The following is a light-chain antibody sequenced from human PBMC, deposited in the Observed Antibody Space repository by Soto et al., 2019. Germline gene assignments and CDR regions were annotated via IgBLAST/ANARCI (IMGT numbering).Light chain of an antibody. J-gene: IGLJ2*01. CDR2: DVN. CDR1: SSDIGVYNF. V-gene: IGLV2-14*01. Sequence: QPASVSGSPGQSITISCTGTSSDIGVYNFVSWYQQHPGKAPKLMIYDVNLRPSGVSDRFSGSKSGNTASLTISGLQAEDEAHYYCSSYATSTVFGGGTKLTVL. CDR3: SSYATSTV.